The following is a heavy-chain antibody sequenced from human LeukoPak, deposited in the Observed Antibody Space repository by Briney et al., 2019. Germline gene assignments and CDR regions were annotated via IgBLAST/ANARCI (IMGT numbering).Heavy chain of an antibody. CDR1: GYSINTGFY. V-gene: IGHV4-38-2*01. J-gene: IGHJ1*01. CDR3: ARQRGGIMAATAIDI. CDR2: FWHDGKT. D-gene: IGHD1-26*01. Sequence: SETLSLTCAVSGYSINTGFYWGWIRQPPGKGLEWIGSFWHDGKTYYNPSLKSRLTISMDTSRNHFSLRLNSVTATDTAVYYCARQRGGIMAATAIDIWGRGTLVTVSS.